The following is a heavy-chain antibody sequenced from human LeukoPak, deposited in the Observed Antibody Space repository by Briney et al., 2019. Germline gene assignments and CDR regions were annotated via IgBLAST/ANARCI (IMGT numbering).Heavy chain of an antibody. V-gene: IGHV3-48*03. CDR2: ISASGTLT. CDR3: ARGQDTVVTSRDAFDI. J-gene: IGHJ3*02. Sequence: GGSLRLSCAASGFSFSSYEMNWVRQAPGKGLEWISYISASGTLTHYGDSVEGRFTISRDNAKNALYLQMNSLRGEDTAVYYCARGQDTVVTSRDAFDIWGQGTMVTVSS. D-gene: IGHD4-23*01. CDR1: GFSFSSYE.